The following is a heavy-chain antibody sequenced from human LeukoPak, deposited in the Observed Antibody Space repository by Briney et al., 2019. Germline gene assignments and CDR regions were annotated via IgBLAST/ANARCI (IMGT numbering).Heavy chain of an antibody. V-gene: IGHV3-7*05. CDR2: IKQDGSEK. D-gene: IGHD6-19*01. CDR1: GFTLISYW. Sequence: GGSLRLSCVAYGFTLISYWMSWVRQAPGKGLELVANIKQDGSEKYYVDSVKGRFTISRDKAKNSLYLHMNSLRAEDTAVYYCARDYPPPPVAGPYYFDYWGQGTLVTVSS. J-gene: IGHJ4*02. CDR3: ARDYPPPPVAGPYYFDY.